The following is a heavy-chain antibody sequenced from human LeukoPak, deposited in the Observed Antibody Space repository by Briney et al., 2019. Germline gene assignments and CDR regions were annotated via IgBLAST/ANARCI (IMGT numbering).Heavy chain of an antibody. J-gene: IGHJ4*02. CDR2: IYYSGST. D-gene: IGHD5-24*01. CDR1: GGSISSYY. CDR3: ARDKAGYNDY. V-gene: IGHV4-59*01. Sequence: PSETLSLTCTASGGSISSYYWSWIRQPPGKGLEWIGYIYYSGSTTYNPSPKSRVSISVDTSKNQFSLRLSSVTAADTAVYYCARDKAGYNDYWGQGTLVTVSS.